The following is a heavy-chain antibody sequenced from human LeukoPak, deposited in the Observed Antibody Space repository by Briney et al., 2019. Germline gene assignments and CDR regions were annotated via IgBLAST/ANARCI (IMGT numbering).Heavy chain of an antibody. CDR3: TTVHASGCPGNY. Sequence: GSLRLSCAASGSTFSNTWMNWVRQAPGKGLEWVGRIRRNTDGGTVDYAAPVKGRFTISRDDSKSTLYLQMNSLKSEDTAVYYCTTVHASGCPGNYWGQGTLVTVSS. V-gene: IGHV3-15*01. D-gene: IGHD6-19*01. CDR1: GSTFSNTW. J-gene: IGHJ4*02. CDR2: IRRNTDGGTV.